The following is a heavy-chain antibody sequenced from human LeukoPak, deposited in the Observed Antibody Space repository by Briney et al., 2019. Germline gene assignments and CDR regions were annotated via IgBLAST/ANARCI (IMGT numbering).Heavy chain of an antibody. Sequence: PGGSLRLSCAASGFTFSDSYMTWVRQAPGKGVEWVAYISGSGHDINYSDSVKGRFTISRDNAKNSLYLQMSSLRVEDTAVYYCTRDPRHFDSCGQGALVTVSS. CDR3: TRDPRHFDS. D-gene: IGHD6-6*01. CDR2: ISGSGHDI. V-gene: IGHV3-11*04. CDR1: GFTFSDSY. J-gene: IGHJ5*01.